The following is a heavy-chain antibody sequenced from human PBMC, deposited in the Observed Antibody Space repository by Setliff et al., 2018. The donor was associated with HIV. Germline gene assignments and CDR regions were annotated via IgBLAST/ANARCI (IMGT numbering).Heavy chain of an antibody. J-gene: IGHJ5*02. V-gene: IGHV1-2*06. CDR3: ARDGDYGEYGA. CDR1: GYSFSDYY. D-gene: IGHD4-17*01. CDR2: INPSSGGT. Sequence: GASVKVSCKASGYSFSDYYIHWVRRAPGQGLEWMGRINPSSGGTNYAPKFQGRVTMTRDTSISTAYMELSRLRSDDTAVYYCARDGDYGEYGAWGQGTLVTVSS.